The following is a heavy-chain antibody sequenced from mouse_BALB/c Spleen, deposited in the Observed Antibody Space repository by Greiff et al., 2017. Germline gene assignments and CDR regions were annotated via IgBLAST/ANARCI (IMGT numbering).Heavy chain of an antibody. CDR1: GFTFSSYA. V-gene: IGHV5-9-3*01. J-gene: IGHJ1*01. Sequence: EVQVVESGGGLVKPGGSLKLSCAASGFTFSSYAMSWVRQTPEKRLEWVATISSGGSYTYYPDSVKGRFTISRDNAKNTLYLQMSSLRSEDTAMYYCARRYDYDVRVWYFDVWGAGTTVTVSS. CDR2: ISSGGSYT. D-gene: IGHD2-4*01. CDR3: ARRYDYDVRVWYFDV.